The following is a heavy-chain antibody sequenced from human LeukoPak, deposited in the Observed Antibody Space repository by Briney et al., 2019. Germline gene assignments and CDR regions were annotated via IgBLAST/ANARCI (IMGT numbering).Heavy chain of an antibody. D-gene: IGHD3-22*01. CDR1: GGSFSGYY. CDR3: ARGHYDSSGYYY. CDR2: INHSGST. J-gene: IGHJ4*02. V-gene: IGHV4-34*01. Sequence: SETLSLTCAAYGGSFSGYYWCWIRQPPPKGLEWIGEINHSGSTNYNPSLKSRVTISVDTSKNQFSLKLSSVTAADTAVYYCARGHYDSSGYYYWGQGTLVTVSS.